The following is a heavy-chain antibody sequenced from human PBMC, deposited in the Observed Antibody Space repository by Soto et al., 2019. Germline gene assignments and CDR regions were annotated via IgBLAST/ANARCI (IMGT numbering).Heavy chain of an antibody. D-gene: IGHD3-9*01. J-gene: IGHJ4*02. CDR2: ISFNGINT. V-gene: IGHV3-30-3*01. CDR1: GFTFSDYA. Sequence: QVQLVESGGGVVQPGRSLRLSCAGSGFTFSDYAMHWVRQAPGRGPEWLALISFNGINTYYADSVKGRFTISRDNSKNTLFLQMNTLRAEDTAVYYCARDVSGFEYFDFWGQGTLDTVSS. CDR3: ARDVSGFEYFDF.